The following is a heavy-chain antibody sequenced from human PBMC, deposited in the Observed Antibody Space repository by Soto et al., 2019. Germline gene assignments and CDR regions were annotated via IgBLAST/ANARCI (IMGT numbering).Heavy chain of an antibody. CDR3: ARAEYFDLYYFDY. Sequence: GASVEVSCKASGYTFTSYDINWVRQATGQGLEWMGWMNPSSGNTDYAQKFQGRVTMTRDTSMSTAYMELSSLRSEDTAVYYCARAEYFDLYYFDYWGQGTLVTVSS. J-gene: IGHJ4*02. V-gene: IGHV1-8*01. D-gene: IGHD3-9*01. CDR2: MNPSSGNT. CDR1: GYTFTSYD.